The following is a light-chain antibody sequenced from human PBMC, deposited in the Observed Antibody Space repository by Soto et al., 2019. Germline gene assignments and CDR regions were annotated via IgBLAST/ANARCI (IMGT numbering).Light chain of an antibody. CDR1: SSNIGAGYD. V-gene: IGLV1-40*01. CDR2: GNG. Sequence: QPVLTQPPSVSGAPGQRVTISCTGSSSNIGAGYDVHWYQQLPGTAPKLLIYGNGNRPSGVPDRFSGSKSGTSASLAITGLQAEDEADYYCQSYDSSLSALFGGGTQLTVL. J-gene: IGLJ3*02. CDR3: QSYDSSLSAL.